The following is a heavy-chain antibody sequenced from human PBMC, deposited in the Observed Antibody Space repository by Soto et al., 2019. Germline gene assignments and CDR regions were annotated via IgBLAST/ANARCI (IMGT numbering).Heavy chain of an antibody. CDR2: ISGSGGST. CDR3: ATDLVPAAIPAYGMNV. D-gene: IGHD2-2*02. Sequence: QAGGSLRLACAASGFTFSSYAMSWVRQAPGKGLEWVSAISGSGGSTYYAVSVKGRFTISRDNSKNTLYLQMKSLRADDTAVYYCATDLVPAAIPAYGMNVWGQGTTVTVSS. V-gene: IGHV3-23*01. J-gene: IGHJ6*02. CDR1: GFTFSSYA.